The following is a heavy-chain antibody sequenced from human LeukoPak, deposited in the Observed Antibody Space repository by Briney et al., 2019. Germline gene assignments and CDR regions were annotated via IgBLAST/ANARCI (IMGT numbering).Heavy chain of an antibody. CDR2: ISYDGGKK. D-gene: IGHD1-26*01. CDR1: GFTFSSYG. CDR3: ARDRSSGFYSGEFAY. Sequence: GGSLRLSCAASGFTFSSYGMHWVRQAPGKGLKWVAVISYDGGKKYYADSVKGRFTISRDNSKDTLYLQMNSLRAEDTALYYCARDRSSGFYSGEFAYWGQGTLVTVSS. J-gene: IGHJ4*02. V-gene: IGHV3-30*01.